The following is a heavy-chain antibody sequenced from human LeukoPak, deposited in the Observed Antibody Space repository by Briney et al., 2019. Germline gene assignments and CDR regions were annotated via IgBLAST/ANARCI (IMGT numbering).Heavy chain of an antibody. J-gene: IGHJ4*02. CDR1: GYTFTSYG. Sequence: APVKVSCKASGYTFTSYGISWVRQAPGQGLEWMGWISAYNGNTNYAQELQGRVTMITDTSTSTAYMELRSLRSGDTAVYYCARGSAFTFGGVIVRYGFYDYWGQGTLVTVSS. CDR3: ARGSAFTFGGVIVRYGFYDY. V-gene: IGHV1-18*01. D-gene: IGHD3-16*02. CDR2: ISAYNGNT.